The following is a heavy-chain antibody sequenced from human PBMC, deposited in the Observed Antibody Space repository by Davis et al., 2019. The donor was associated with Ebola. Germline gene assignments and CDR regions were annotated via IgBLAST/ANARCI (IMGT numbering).Heavy chain of an antibody. V-gene: IGHV4-39*07. CDR3: ARGTLWFGESSLYYFDY. Sequence: GSLRLSCTVSGGSISSSSYYWGWIRQPPGKGLEWIGSIYYSESTNYNPSLKSRVTISVDTSKNQFSLKLSSVTAADTAVYYCARGTLWFGESSLYYFDYWGQGTLVTVSS. CDR1: GGSISSSSYY. J-gene: IGHJ4*02. D-gene: IGHD3-10*01. CDR2: IYYSEST.